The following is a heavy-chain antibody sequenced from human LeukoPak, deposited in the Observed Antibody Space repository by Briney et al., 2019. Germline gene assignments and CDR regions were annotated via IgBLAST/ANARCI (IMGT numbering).Heavy chain of an antibody. V-gene: IGHV3-33*01. J-gene: IGHJ4*02. CDR1: GFTFSTYV. Sequence: GGSLRLSCAASGFTFSTYVIYWVRQTPGKGLEWVALIWHDGSNKYYGDSVKGRFTISRDNSKNTLYLQMDSLRDEDTAVYYCARDRGYTYGHPLDYWGQGTLVTVSS. CDR3: ARDRGYTYGHPLDY. CDR2: IWHDGSNK. D-gene: IGHD5-18*01.